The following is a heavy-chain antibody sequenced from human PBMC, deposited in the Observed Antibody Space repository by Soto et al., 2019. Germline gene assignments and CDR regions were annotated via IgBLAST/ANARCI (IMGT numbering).Heavy chain of an antibody. CDR3: ASKTACGGDCYAFDS. J-gene: IGHJ4*02. V-gene: IGHV1-69*06. CDR1: GGIFSSNT. Sequence: QVYLVQSGAEVKKPGSSVKISCKASGGIFSSNTINWVLQAAGQGLEWMGGIIPLFGTANYAEKFQGRVTITADKSTKTEYMELTSLRSADTAVYYSASKTACGGDCYAFDSWGQGTLVTVSS. CDR2: IIPLFGTA. D-gene: IGHD2-21*02.